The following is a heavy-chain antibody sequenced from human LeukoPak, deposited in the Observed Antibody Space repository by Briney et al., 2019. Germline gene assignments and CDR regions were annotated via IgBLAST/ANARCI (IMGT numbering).Heavy chain of an antibody. D-gene: IGHD5-18*01. J-gene: IGHJ4*02. CDR3: ARERGYSYGRYFDY. CDR2: IIPIFGTA. V-gene: IGHV1-69*05. Sequence: ASVKVSCKASGGTFSSYAISWVRQAPGQGLEWMGGIIPIFGTANYAQKFQGRVTITTDESTNTAYMELSSPRSEDTAVYYCARERGYSYGRYFDYWGQGTLVTVSS. CDR1: GGTFSSYA.